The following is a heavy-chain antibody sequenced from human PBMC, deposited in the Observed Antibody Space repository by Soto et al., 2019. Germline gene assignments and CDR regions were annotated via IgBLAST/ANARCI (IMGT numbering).Heavy chain of an antibody. CDR3: AREVSPVAFDF. Sequence: QVRLQESGPGLVKPSQTLSLTCTVSGGSIGSTGSYWTWIRQQPGKGLDWIGCISYSGSTYSKPSLKSRLTISADTSNNQFFLRLTSVTAADTAIYYCAREVSPVAFDFWGQGTVVTVSS. V-gene: IGHV4-31*03. CDR1: GGSIGSTGSY. J-gene: IGHJ3*01. D-gene: IGHD2-21*01. CDR2: ISYSGST.